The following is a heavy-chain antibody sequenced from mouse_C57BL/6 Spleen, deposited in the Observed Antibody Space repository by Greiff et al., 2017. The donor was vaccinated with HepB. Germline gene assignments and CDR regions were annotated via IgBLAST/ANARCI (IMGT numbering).Heavy chain of an antibody. CDR2: INYDGSST. Sequence: EVHLVESEGGLVQPGSSMKLSCTASGFTFSDYYMAWVRQVPEKGLEWVANINYDGSSTYYLDSLKSRFIISRDNAKNILYLQMSSLKSEDTATYYCARDTPDYYGSSYSYFDYWGQGTTLTVSS. CDR3: ARDTPDYYGSSYSYFDY. CDR1: GFTFSDYY. D-gene: IGHD1-1*01. J-gene: IGHJ2*01. V-gene: IGHV5-16*01.